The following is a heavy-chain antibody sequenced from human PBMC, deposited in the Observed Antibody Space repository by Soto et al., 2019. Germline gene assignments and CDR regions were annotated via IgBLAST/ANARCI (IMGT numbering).Heavy chain of an antibody. J-gene: IGHJ4*01. D-gene: IGHD3-10*01. CDR3: AKRDSGSGRSPPLINY. CDR2: VGGGGDHT. CDR1: GFTFSSYS. Sequence: EVQLLESGGGLVQPGGSLRLSCAASGFTFSSYSMNWVRQAPGKGLEWVASVGGGGDHTFYADSVKGRFTISRDDSQSTLFLQMNSLRADDTAVYFCAKRDSGSGRSPPLINYWGHGTLVTVSS. V-gene: IGHV3-23*01.